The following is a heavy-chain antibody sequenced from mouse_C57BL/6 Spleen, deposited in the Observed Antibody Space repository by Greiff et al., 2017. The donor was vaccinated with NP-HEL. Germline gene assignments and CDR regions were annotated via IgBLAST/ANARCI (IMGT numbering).Heavy chain of an antibody. D-gene: IGHD1-1*01. V-gene: IGHV5-17*01. Sequence: EVQRVESGAGLVKPGGSLKLSCAASGFTFSDYGMHWVRQAPEQGLEWVGYISSGSGTINYAATLQGRFTIARDNAKNTLCLQMTSLRSEDTAMYYCARRYYCSNYGYFDVWGTGTTVTVSS. CDR1: GFTFSDYG. J-gene: IGHJ1*03. CDR2: ISSGSGTI. CDR3: ARRYYCSNYGYFDV.